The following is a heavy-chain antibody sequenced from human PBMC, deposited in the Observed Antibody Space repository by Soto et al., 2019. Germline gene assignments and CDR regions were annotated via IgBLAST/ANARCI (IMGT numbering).Heavy chain of an antibody. CDR3: ARDSIDYYYYYMDV. CDR2: IYYSGST. V-gene: IGHV4-31*03. Sequence: SETLSLTCTVSGGSISSCGYYWSWIRQHPGKGLEWVGYIYYSGSTYYNPSLKSRVTISVDTSKNQFSLKLSSVTAADTAVYYCARDSIDYYYYYMDVWGKGTTVTVSS. J-gene: IGHJ6*03. CDR1: GGSISSCGYY.